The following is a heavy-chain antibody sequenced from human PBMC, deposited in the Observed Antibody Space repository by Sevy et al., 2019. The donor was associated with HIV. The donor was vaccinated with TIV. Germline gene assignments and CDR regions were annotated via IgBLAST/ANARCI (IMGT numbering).Heavy chain of an antibody. Sequence: SETLSLTCTVTGGSMKRSYWSWIRQSPGKGLERIGYVYYSGSTNYSPSLKSRVTISIDTSKNQFSLSLSSVTAADTAVYYCARGPHYEASSYIGGNFDYWGQGTRVTVSS. CDR2: VYYSGST. CDR3: ARGPHYEASSYIGGNFDY. V-gene: IGHV4-59*01. J-gene: IGHJ4*02. CDR1: GGSMKRSY. D-gene: IGHD3-16*01.